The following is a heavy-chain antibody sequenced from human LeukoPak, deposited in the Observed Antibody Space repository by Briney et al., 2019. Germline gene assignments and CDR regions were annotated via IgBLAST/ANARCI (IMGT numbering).Heavy chain of an antibody. CDR1: GFTVITNG. Sequence: GGSLRLSCAASGFTVITNGMTWVRQAPGKGLEWVSVLYSDGNTKYADSVQGRFTISRDNSKNTLYLEMNSLSPDDTAVYYCARGVEPLAANTLAYWGQGTLVTVSS. CDR2: LYSDGNT. V-gene: IGHV3-53*01. D-gene: IGHD1-14*01. CDR3: ARGVEPLAANTLAY. J-gene: IGHJ4*02.